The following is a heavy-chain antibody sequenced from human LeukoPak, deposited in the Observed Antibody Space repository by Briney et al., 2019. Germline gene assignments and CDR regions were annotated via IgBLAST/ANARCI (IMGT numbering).Heavy chain of an antibody. Sequence: PSETLSLTCAVYGGSFSTYYWSWIRQPPGKGLEWIGDIYHTGSTTYSPSLKSRVTISVDMSKKQFSLSLTSVTAADTAVYYCARVGYPTQRRVLSAVSIPTAGAFDVWGQGTLVTVSS. D-gene: IGHD2-21*01. CDR3: ARVGYPTQRRVLSAVSIPTAGAFDV. V-gene: IGHV4-34*01. CDR1: GGSFSTYY. J-gene: IGHJ3*01. CDR2: IYHTGST.